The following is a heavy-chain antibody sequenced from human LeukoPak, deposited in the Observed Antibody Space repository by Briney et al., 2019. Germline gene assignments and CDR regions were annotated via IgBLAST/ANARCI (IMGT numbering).Heavy chain of an antibody. Sequence: SVKVSCKASGGTFSSYAISWVRQAPGQGLEWMGGIIPIFGTANYAQKFQGRVTITADESTSTAYMELSSLRSEDTAMYYCARPSAGYSSGWRPYYYYGMDVWGQGTTVTVPS. D-gene: IGHD6-19*01. CDR1: GGTFSSYA. V-gene: IGHV1-69*13. J-gene: IGHJ6*02. CDR2: IIPIFGTA. CDR3: ARPSAGYSSGWRPYYYYGMDV.